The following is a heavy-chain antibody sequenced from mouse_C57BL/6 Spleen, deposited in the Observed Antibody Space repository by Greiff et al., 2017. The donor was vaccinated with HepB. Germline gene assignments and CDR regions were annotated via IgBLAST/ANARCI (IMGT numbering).Heavy chain of an antibody. CDR3: ARTPPITTVVADY. Sequence: EVKLVESGPGLVKPSQSLSLTCSVTGYSITSGYYWNWIRQFPGNKLEWMGYISYDGSNNYNPSLKNRISITRDTSKNQFFLKLNSVTTEDTATYYCARTPPITTVVADYWGQGTTLTVSS. J-gene: IGHJ2*01. V-gene: IGHV3-6*01. CDR1: GYSITSGYY. CDR2: ISYDGSN. D-gene: IGHD1-1*01.